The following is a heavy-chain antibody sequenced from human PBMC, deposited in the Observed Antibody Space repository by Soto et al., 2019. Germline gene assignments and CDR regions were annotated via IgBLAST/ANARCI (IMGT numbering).Heavy chain of an antibody. V-gene: IGHV3-23*01. CDR2: ISGSGGIT. CDR3: AKDRYYDILTGYDYYHDAMDV. CDR1: GFTFSSYA. J-gene: IGHJ6*02. Sequence: DVQLLESGGGLIQPGGSLRVSCAASGFTFSSYAMNWVRQAPGKGLEWVSVISGSGGITYYADSVKGRFTISRDNSKNPLYLQMNSLRAEDTAVYFCAKDRYYDILTGYDYYHDAMDVWGQGTTVTVSS. D-gene: IGHD3-9*01.